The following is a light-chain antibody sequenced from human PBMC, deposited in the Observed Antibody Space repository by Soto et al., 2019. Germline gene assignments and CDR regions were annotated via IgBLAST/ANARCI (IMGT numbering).Light chain of an antibody. V-gene: IGLV2-14*01. Sequence: QAVVTQPASVSGSPGQLITISCTGTSSDVGGYNYVSWYQQHPGKAPKLMIYDVSNRPSGVSNRFSGSKSGNTASLTISGLQAEDEADYYCSSYTSSSTLVFGTGTKLTVL. CDR3: SSYTSSSTLV. CDR2: DVS. J-gene: IGLJ1*01. CDR1: SSDVGGYNY.